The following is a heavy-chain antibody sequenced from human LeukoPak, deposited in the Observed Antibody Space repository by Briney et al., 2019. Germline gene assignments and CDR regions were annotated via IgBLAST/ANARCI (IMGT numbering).Heavy chain of an antibody. Sequence: SETLSLTCTVSGGSISSGNYYWSWIRQPPGKGLEWIGYIYYSGSTYYNPYLKNRITISVDTSKNQFSLKLSSVTAADTAVYYCATYRGDYVGNWFDPWGQGTLVTVSS. D-gene: IGHD4-17*01. J-gene: IGHJ5*02. V-gene: IGHV4-30-4*08. CDR2: IYYSGST. CDR3: ATYRGDYVGNWFDP. CDR1: GGSISSGNYY.